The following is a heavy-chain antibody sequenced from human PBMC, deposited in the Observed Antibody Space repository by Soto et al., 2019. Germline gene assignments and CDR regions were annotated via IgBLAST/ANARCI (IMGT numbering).Heavy chain of an antibody. D-gene: IGHD3-22*01. Sequence: PSETLSLTCTVSGGSISSGDFYWSWIRQPPGKGLELIGNIYYSGSTYYNPSLRSRAIMSVDTSQNQFSLKLSSVTAADTAVYYCARGHSTMIVVVSHNWFDPWGQGTLVTVSS. CDR2: IYYSGST. CDR1: GGSISSGDFY. J-gene: IGHJ5*02. V-gene: IGHV4-30-4*01. CDR3: ARGHSTMIVVVSHNWFDP.